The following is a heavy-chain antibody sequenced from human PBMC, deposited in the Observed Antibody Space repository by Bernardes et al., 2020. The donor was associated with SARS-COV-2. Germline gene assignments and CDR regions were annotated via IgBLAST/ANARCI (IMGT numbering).Heavy chain of an antibody. CDR3: VRGYWFDP. V-gene: IGHV3-53*04. Sequence: GGSLRLSCAASGFTVSSNYMNWVRQAPGKGLEWVSVIYSGGSINYADSVKGRFTISRHNSKNTLYLQMNSLRADDTAVYYCVRGYWFDPWGQGTLVTISS. CDR1: GFTVSSNY. J-gene: IGHJ5*02. CDR2: IYSGGSI.